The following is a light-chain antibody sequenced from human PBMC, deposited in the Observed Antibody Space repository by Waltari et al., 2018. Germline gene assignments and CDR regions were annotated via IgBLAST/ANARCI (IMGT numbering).Light chain of an antibody. J-gene: IGLJ7*01. V-gene: IGLV2-11*01. Sequence: QSALTQPRSVSGSPGQSVTISCSGPSSDVGSYNFVSWYHQHPAHAPKLLISYVVKRPSGVPDRFSGSKSGNTASLTISGLQTEDESDYYCCSYAGSYTFVFGGGTQLTVL. CDR2: YVV. CDR3: CSYAGSYTFV. CDR1: SSDVGSYNF.